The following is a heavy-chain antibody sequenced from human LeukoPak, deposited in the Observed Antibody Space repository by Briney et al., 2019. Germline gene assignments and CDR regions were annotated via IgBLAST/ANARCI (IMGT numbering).Heavy chain of an antibody. CDR1: GFTFSSYA. CDR3: AKDSGYSYRSGGFDY. J-gene: IGHJ4*02. Sequence: GGSLRLSCAASGFTFSSYAMSWVRQAPGKGLEWVSAISGSGGSTYYADSVKGRFTISRDNSKNTLYLQMNSLRAEDTAVYYCAKDSGYSYRSGGFDYWGQGTLVTVSS. D-gene: IGHD5-18*01. V-gene: IGHV3-23*01. CDR2: ISGSGGST.